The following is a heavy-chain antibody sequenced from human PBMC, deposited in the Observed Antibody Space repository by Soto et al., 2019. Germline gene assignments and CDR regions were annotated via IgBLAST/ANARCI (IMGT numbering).Heavy chain of an antibody. Sequence: SETLSLTCTVSGGSISSYYWSWIRQPPGKGLEWIGYIYYSGSTNYNPSLKSRVTISVDTSKNQFSLKLSSVTAADTAVYYCARVVAHYDFWSGPPDPRRYYMDVWGKGTTVTVSS. CDR3: ARVVAHYDFWSGPPDPRRYYMDV. V-gene: IGHV4-59*01. CDR2: IYYSGST. J-gene: IGHJ6*03. CDR1: GGSISSYY. D-gene: IGHD3-3*01.